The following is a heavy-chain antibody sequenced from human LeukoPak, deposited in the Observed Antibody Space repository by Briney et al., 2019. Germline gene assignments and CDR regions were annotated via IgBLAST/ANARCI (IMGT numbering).Heavy chain of an antibody. CDR1: GFTFSSYW. Sequence: GGSLRLSCAASGFTFSSYWMSWVRQAPGKGLEWVANIKQDGSEKYYVDSVKGRFTISRDNAKNPLSLQMNSLRAEDTAVYYCARDASSGSYDYWGQGTLVTVSS. CDR2: IKQDGSEK. D-gene: IGHD1-26*01. J-gene: IGHJ4*02. CDR3: ARDASSGSYDY. V-gene: IGHV3-7*01.